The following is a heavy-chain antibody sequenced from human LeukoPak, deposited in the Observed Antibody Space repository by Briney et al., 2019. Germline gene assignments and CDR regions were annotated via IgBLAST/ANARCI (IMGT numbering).Heavy chain of an antibody. J-gene: IGHJ3*02. CDR1: GLTFSRYD. D-gene: IGHD3-16*02. CDR2: ISSSGSII. CDR3: AILTYYDYAWGSYRNDAFDI. V-gene: IGHV3-48*03. Sequence: GGSLRLSCAVSGLTFSRYDINWVRQAPGKGLEWVSLISSSGSIIYYADSVKDRFTISRDNAKNSLYLQMNSLRAEDTAVYYCAILTYYDYAWGSYRNDAFDIWGQGTMVTVSS.